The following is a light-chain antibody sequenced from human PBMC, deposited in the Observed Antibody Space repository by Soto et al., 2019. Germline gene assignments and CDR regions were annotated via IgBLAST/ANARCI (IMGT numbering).Light chain of an antibody. J-gene: IGLJ2*01. V-gene: IGLV2-14*01. CDR1: SSDVGGYNY. Sequence: QSALTQPASVSGSPGQSITISCTGTSSDVGGYNYVSWYQQHPGKAPKLMIYDVSNRPSGVSNRFSGSKSGNTASLTISGRQAEDEADYYCSSYTSSSTVFGGGTQLTVL. CDR3: SSYTSSSTV. CDR2: DVS.